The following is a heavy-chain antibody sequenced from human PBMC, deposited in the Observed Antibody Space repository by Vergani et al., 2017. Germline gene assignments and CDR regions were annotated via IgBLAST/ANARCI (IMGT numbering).Heavy chain of an antibody. CDR3: GRDAFKGKPDVVDI. J-gene: IGHJ3*02. CDR2: ISIDGSIT. V-gene: IGHV3-30*19. CDR1: GFTFTNYD. Sequence: QVQLVESGRGVVQPGRSLRVSCAVSGFTFTNYDMHWVRQAPGKGLGWVAVISIDGSITQYGDSVKGRVTITRDNSKNTLYLQMTSLRGDDTAIYYCGRDAFKGKPDVVDIWGQGTMVTVSS.